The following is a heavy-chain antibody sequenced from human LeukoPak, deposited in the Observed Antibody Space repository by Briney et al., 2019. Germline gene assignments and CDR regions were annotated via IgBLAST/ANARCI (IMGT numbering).Heavy chain of an antibody. CDR2: IYTSGST. J-gene: IGHJ4*02. CDR1: GGSISSGSYY. V-gene: IGHV4-61*02. Sequence: SQTLSLTCTVSGGSISSGSYYWSCIRQPAGKGLEWIVRIYTSGSTNYNPSLKSRVTISVDTSKNQFSLQLSSVTAADTAVYYCARDPDGDYAYFDYWGQGNLVTVSS. CDR3: ARDPDGDYAYFDY. D-gene: IGHD4-17*01.